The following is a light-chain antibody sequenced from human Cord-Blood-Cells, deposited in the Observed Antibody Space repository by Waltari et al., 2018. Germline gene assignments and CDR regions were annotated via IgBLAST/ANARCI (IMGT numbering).Light chain of an antibody. J-gene: IGLJ3*02. Sequence: QSALTQPRSVSGSPGQSVTIPCTGTSSDVGGYNYVPWYQQHPGKAPKLMIYEVSKRPSGVPDRFSGSKSGNTASLTISGLQAEDEADYYCCSYAGSYTWVFGGGTKLTVL. CDR3: CSYAGSYTWV. CDR1: SSDVGGYNY. V-gene: IGLV2-11*01. CDR2: EVS.